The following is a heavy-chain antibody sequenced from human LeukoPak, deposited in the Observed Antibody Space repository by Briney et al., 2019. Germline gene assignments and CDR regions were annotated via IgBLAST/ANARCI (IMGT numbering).Heavy chain of an antibody. CDR1: GFTFSSYW. V-gene: IGHV3-48*04. J-gene: IGHJ6*02. CDR3: ARGHYGLGV. CDR2: ISRSGDTI. Sequence: GGSLRLSCAASGFTFSSYWMSWVRQAPGKGLEWVAYISRSGDTIYYGDSVKGRFTISRDNAKNSLYLQMNSLRAEDTAVYYCARGHYGLGVWGQGTTVTVSS.